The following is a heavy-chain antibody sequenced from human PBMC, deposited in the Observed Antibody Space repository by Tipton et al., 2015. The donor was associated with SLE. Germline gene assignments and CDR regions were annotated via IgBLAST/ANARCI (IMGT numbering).Heavy chain of an antibody. CDR3: AGARDGPAGGLNY. Sequence: QSGAEVKKPGSSVKVSCKASGYTFTGYYMHWVRQAPGQGLEWMGRINPNSGGTNYAQKFQGRVTMTRDTSISTAYMELSRLRSDDTALYSGAGARDGPAGGLNYWGQGTLVTVSS. V-gene: IGHV1-2*06. D-gene: IGHD3-10*01. CDR2: INPNSGGT. J-gene: IGHJ4*02. CDR1: GYTFTGYY.